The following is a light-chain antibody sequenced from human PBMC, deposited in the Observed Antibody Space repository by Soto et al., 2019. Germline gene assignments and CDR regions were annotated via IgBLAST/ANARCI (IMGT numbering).Light chain of an antibody. CDR3: QTWGTDIPV. V-gene: IGLV4-69*01. CDR2: LNSDGSH. Sequence: HPVLTQSPSVSASLGASVKLTCTLSSGHSSYAIAWHQQQPERGPRFLLKLNSDGSHNKGDGIPDRFSGSSSGAERFLTISSLQSEDEAEYYCQTWGTDIPVFGTGTKVTVL. J-gene: IGLJ1*01. CDR1: SGHSSYA.